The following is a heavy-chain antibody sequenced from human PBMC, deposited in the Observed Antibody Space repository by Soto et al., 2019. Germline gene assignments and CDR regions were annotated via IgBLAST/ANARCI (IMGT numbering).Heavy chain of an antibody. V-gene: IGHV3-30*18. CDR1: GFTFSSYG. Sequence: QVQLVDSGGGVVQPGRSLRLSCAASGFTFSSYGMHWVRQAPGKGLEWVAVISYDGSNKYYADSVKSRFTISRDNSKNTLYLQRNSLRVEDTAVYYCAKDLLRPGRAYGMDVWGQWTTVTVSS. J-gene: IGHJ6*02. CDR3: AKDLLRPGRAYGMDV. CDR2: ISYDGSNK.